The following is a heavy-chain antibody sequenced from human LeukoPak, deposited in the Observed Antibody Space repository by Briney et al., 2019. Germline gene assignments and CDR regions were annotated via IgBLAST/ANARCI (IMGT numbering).Heavy chain of an antibody. Sequence: SETLSLTCTVSGGSISSYYWSWIRQPPGKGLEWIGYIHYSGSTNYNPSLKSRVTISVDTSKNQFSLKLSSVTAADTAVYYCASSSDSSGYWIDPFDYWGQGTLVTVSS. CDR1: GGSISSYY. J-gene: IGHJ4*02. CDR2: IHYSGST. D-gene: IGHD3-22*01. CDR3: ASSSDSSGYWIDPFDY. V-gene: IGHV4-59*01.